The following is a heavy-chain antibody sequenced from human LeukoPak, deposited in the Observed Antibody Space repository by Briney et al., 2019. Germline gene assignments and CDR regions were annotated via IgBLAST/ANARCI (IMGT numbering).Heavy chain of an antibody. V-gene: IGHV3-30-3*01. D-gene: IGHD1-26*01. CDR1: GFTFSSYA. CDR3: AREVGAEGEYYYYGMDV. CDR2: ISYDGSNK. J-gene: IGHJ6*02. Sequence: GGSLRLSCAASGFTFSSYAMHWVRQAPGKGLEWVAVISYDGSNKYYADSVKGRFTISRDNSKNTLYLQMNSLRAEDTAVYYCAREVGAEGEYYYYGMDVWGQGTTVTVSS.